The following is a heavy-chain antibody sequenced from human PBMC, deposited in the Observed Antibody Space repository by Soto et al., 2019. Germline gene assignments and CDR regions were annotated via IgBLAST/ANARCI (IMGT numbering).Heavy chain of an antibody. J-gene: IGHJ6*02. V-gene: IGHV3-48*03. CDR2: ISSSGSTI. CDR1: GFTFSSYE. Sequence: EVQLVESGGGLVQPGGSLRLSCAASGFTFSSYEMNWVRQAPGKGLEWVSYISSSGSTIYYADSVKGRFTISRDNAKNSLYLQMNSLRAEDTAVYYCARVDYYYRMDVWGQGTTVTVSS. CDR3: ARVDYYYRMDV.